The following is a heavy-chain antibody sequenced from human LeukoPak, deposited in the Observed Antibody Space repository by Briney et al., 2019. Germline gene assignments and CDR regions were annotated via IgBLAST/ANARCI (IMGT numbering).Heavy chain of an antibody. CDR3: ASAYYYGSGSYY. J-gene: IGHJ4*02. Sequence: PGGSLRFSCAASGFTFSSYWMHWVRQAPGKGLVWVSRINSDGSSTSYADSVKGRFTISRDNAKNTLYLQMNSLRAEDTAVYYCASAYYYGSGSYYWGQGTLVTVSS. V-gene: IGHV3-74*01. CDR1: GFTFSSYW. CDR2: INSDGSST. D-gene: IGHD3-10*01.